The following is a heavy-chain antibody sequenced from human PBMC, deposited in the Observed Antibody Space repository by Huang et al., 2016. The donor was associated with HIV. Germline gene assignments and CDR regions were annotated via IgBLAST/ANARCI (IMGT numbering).Heavy chain of an antibody. CDR1: GFRISSYW. V-gene: IGHV3-74*01. J-gene: IGHJ4*02. Sequence: EVQLVESGGGLVQPGGSLRLSCAASGFRISSYWMHWVRQAPGKGLVWVSRINSDGSSTSYAYSVKGRFTISRDNAKNTLYLQMNSLRAEDTAVYYCARDPRIQSWLNFFDYWGQGTLVSVSS. CDR3: ARDPRIQSWLNFFDY. CDR2: INSDGSST. D-gene: IGHD3-22*01.